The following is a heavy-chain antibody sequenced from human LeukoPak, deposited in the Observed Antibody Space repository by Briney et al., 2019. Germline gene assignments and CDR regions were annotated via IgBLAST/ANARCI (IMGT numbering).Heavy chain of an antibody. Sequence: GGSLRLSCAASGFTFSSYSMNWVRQAPGKGLEWVSSISSSSSSYIYYADSVKGRFTISRDNAKNSLYLQMNSLRAEDTAVYYCASGYSGYDGAINFDYWGQGTLVTVSS. CDR2: ISSSSSSYI. V-gene: IGHV3-21*01. J-gene: IGHJ4*02. CDR3: ASGYSGYDGAINFDY. CDR1: GFTFSSYS. D-gene: IGHD5-12*01.